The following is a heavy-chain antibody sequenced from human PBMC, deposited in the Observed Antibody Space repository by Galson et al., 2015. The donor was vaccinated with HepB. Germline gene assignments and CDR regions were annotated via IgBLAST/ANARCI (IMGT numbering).Heavy chain of an antibody. D-gene: IGHD3/OR15-3a*01. V-gene: IGHV1-2*02. CDR3: ARYDFWFGMDV. CDR1: GYTFTAYY. J-gene: IGHJ6*02. Sequence: SVKVSCKASGYTFTAYYIQWVRQAPGQGLEWMGWINPNSGATTFSQKFQGSVTMTRETSTFTAYMELSSLRSADTAVYYGARYDFWFGMDVWGQGTPVTVSS. CDR2: INPNSGAT.